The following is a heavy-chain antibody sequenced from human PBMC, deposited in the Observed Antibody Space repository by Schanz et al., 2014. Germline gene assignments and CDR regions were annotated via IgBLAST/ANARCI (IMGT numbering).Heavy chain of an antibody. D-gene: IGHD3-16*01. CDR1: GFTFSSYS. J-gene: IGHJ3*01. CDR3: TRDRGALINHNDALDL. CDR2: ISRSSSSI. Sequence: EVQLVESGGGLVKPGGSLRLSCAASGFTFSSYSMNWVRQAPGKGLEWVSSISRSSSSIYYADSVKGRFTISRDNAKNSLYLKMHSLRAEDTAVYYCTRDRGALINHNDALDLWGQGTMVTVSS. V-gene: IGHV3-21*01.